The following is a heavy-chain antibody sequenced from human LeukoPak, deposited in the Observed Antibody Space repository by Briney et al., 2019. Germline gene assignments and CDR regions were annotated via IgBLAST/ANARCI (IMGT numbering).Heavy chain of an antibody. Sequence: SETLSLTCTVSGGSISSYYWSWIRQPPGKGLEWIGYIYYSGSTNYNPSLKSRVTISVDTSKNQFSLKLSSVTAADTAVYYCARGRLGYCTNGVCHNPFDYWGQGTLVTVSS. D-gene: IGHD2-8*01. CDR1: GGSISSYY. CDR3: ARGRLGYCTNGVCHNPFDY. J-gene: IGHJ4*02. CDR2: IYYSGST. V-gene: IGHV4-59*08.